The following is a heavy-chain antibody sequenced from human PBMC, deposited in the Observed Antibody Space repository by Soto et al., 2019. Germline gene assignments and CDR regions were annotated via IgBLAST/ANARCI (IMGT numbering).Heavy chain of an antibody. Sequence: SGPTLVNPTQTLTLTCTFSGFSLSTSGRCVSCIRQPPGKALDWLALIYWDDDKYHSTSLKTRLTISKDTSKNQVVLTMTNMDHVDTATYYCARDIAVAGYYYYGMDDSGEGTTVTVSS. J-gene: IGHJ6*04. CDR2: IYWDDDK. V-gene: IGHV2-70*01. CDR1: GFSLSTSGRC. CDR3: ARDIAVAGYYYYGMDD. D-gene: IGHD6-19*01.